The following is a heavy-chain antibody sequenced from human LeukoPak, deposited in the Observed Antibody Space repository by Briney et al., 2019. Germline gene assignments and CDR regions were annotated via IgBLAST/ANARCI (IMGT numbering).Heavy chain of an antibody. Sequence: GESLKISCKGSGYSFTSYWIGWVRQMPGKGLEWMGIIYPGDSDTRYSPSFQGQVTISADKSISTAYLQWSSLKASDTAMYYCARQPGLLVVVAAPDAFDIWGQGTMVTVSS. D-gene: IGHD2-15*01. CDR3: ARQPGLLVVVAAPDAFDI. V-gene: IGHV5-51*01. J-gene: IGHJ3*02. CDR1: GYSFTSYW. CDR2: IYPGDSDT.